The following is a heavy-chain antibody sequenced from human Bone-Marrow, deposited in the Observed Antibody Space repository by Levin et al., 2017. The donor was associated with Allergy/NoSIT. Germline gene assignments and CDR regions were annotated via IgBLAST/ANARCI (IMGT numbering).Heavy chain of an antibody. J-gene: IGHJ6*02. V-gene: IGHV4-39*07. CDR3: ARDMEVVVKGFNYYDDGMDG. D-gene: IGHD2-15*01. Sequence: PSAPLSLPCPVSGGSLRSSSYYWGWIRQPPGTGLEWIGSIYYSGSTYYNPSLKSRVTISVDTSKNQFSLKLSSVTAADTAVYYCARDMEVVVKGFNYYDDGMDGWGQGTTVTVSS. CDR1: GGSLRSSSYY. CDR2: IYYSGST.